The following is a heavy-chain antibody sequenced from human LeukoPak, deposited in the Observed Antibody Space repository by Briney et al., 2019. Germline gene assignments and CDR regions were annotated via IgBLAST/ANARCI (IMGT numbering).Heavy chain of an antibody. CDR2: VYYTGRT. V-gene: IGHV4-59*08. D-gene: IGHD5-12*01. CDR3: AKHKRTSGAYSGYEPFYY. Sequence: SETLSVTCTDSGGSIYFYYWSWIRQPPGKGLQWIGHVYYTGRTDYNPSLKILVSISQATPRNHLSLRLTTVTAAGTAKYYCAKHKRTSGAYSGYEPFYYCGQGTLFTVSS. J-gene: IGHJ4*02. CDR1: GGSIYFYY.